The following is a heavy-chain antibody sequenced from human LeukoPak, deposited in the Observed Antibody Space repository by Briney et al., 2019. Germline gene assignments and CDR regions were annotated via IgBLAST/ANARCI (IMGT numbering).Heavy chain of an antibody. J-gene: IGHJ4*02. Sequence: GASVKVSCKASGYTFTSYGISWVRQAPGQGLEWMGWISAYNGNTNYAQKLQGRVTMTTDTSTSTAYMELRSLRSDDTAVYYCARVVIWSGSGWYPVYWGQGTLVTVSS. V-gene: IGHV1-18*01. CDR1: GYTFTSYG. D-gene: IGHD6-19*01. CDR2: ISAYNGNT. CDR3: ARVVIWSGSGWYPVY.